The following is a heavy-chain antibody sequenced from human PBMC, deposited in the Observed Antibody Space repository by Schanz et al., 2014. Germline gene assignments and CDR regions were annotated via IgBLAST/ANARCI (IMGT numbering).Heavy chain of an antibody. CDR2: TSHDGSFT. Sequence: EVQLVESGGGLVQPGGSLRLSCAASGFTFSDSWMHWVRQAPGKGLVWVSRTSHDGSFTTFADSVKGRFTISRDNAKNSHYLQMNSLRVEDTAVFYCVKIGYTHWSLDDWGQGILVTVSS. V-gene: IGHV3-74*01. CDR1: GFTFSDSW. CDR3: VKIGYTHWSLDD. J-gene: IGHJ4*02. D-gene: IGHD6-13*01.